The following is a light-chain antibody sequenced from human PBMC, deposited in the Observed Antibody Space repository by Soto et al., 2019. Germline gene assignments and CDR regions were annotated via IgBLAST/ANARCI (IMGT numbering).Light chain of an antibody. CDR3: SSYTITSRV. V-gene: IGLV2-14*01. CDR1: SSDVGAYNY. Sequence: QSALTQPASVSGSPGQSITISCTGTSSDVGAYNYVSWYQQHPRKAPRLMIYDVSTRPSGVSDRFSGSKSGNTASLTISGLQAEDDADYYCSSYTITSRVFGTGTKLTVL. CDR2: DVS. J-gene: IGLJ1*01.